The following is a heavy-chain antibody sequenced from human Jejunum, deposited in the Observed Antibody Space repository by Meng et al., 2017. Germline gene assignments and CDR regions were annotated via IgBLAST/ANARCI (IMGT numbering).Heavy chain of an antibody. CDR1: VFSLTTSGVG. D-gene: IGHD6-13*01. Sequence: QTTVMESGPPLVKPPQPLTLTCTFSVFSLTTSGVGVGWIRQPPGKALECLALIYWDDDKRYNPSLRNRLSITKDTSKNRVVLTMTNMDPVDTATYYCAHRLAYSTNYNVGWFDPWGQGTLVTVSS. CDR2: IYWDDDK. J-gene: IGHJ5*02. CDR3: AHRLAYSTNYNVGWFDP. V-gene: IGHV2-5*02.